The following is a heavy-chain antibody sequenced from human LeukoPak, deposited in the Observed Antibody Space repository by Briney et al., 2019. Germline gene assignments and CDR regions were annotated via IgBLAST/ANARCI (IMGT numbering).Heavy chain of an antibody. D-gene: IGHD4-11*01. CDR2: IIPILGIA. V-gene: IGHV1-69*04. J-gene: IGHJ6*03. Sequence: SVKVSCKASGGTFSSYAISWVRQAPGQGLEWMGRIIPILGIANYAQKFQGRVTITADKSTSTAYMELSSLRSEDTAVYYCARDRHDYKGTYYYYMDVWGKGTTVTVSS. CDR3: ARDRHDYKGTYYYYMDV. CDR1: GGTFSSYA.